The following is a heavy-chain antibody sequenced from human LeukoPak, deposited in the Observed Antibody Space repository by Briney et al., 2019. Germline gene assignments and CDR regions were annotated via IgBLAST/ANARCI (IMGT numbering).Heavy chain of an antibody. CDR3: ARDAPIAAGYYYYMDV. Sequence: GGSLRLSCAASGFTFSSYAMHWVRQAPGKGLEWVAVISYDGSNKYYADSVKGRFTISRDNSKNTLYLQMNSLRAEDTAVYYCARDAPIAAGYYYYMDVWGKGTTVTVSS. CDR2: ISYDGSNK. D-gene: IGHD6-13*01. J-gene: IGHJ6*03. V-gene: IGHV3-30-3*01. CDR1: GFTFSSYA.